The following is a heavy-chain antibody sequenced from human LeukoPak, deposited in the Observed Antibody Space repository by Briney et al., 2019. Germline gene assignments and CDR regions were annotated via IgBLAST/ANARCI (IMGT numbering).Heavy chain of an antibody. V-gene: IGHV3-66*01. J-gene: IGHJ4*02. D-gene: IGHD3-10*01. CDR1: GFTFSSYS. CDR2: IYSGGST. CDR3: AREARWVRGPSDY. Sequence: GGSLRLSCAASGFTFSSYSMNWVRQAPGKGLEWVSVIYSGGSTYYADFVKGRFTISRDNSKNTLYLQMNSLRAEDTAVYYCAREARWVRGPSDYWGQGTLVTVSS.